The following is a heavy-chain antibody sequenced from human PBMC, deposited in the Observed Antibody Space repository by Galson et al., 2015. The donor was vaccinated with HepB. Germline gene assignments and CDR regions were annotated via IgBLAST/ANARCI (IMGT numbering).Heavy chain of an antibody. Sequence: SVKVSCKASGYPFTAYYLHWVRQAPGQGPEWMGRINPDSGDTKYAQKFQGRVTMTRDTSIGPAYMELSRLTSDDTAVYYCARLKGSGYWPFDYWGQGTLVTVSS. D-gene: IGHD3-22*01. CDR1: GYPFTAYY. CDR2: INPDSGDT. CDR3: ARLKGSGYWPFDY. J-gene: IGHJ4*02. V-gene: IGHV1-2*06.